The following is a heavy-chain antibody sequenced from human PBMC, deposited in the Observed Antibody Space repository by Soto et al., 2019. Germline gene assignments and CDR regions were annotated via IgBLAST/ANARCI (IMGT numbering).Heavy chain of an antibody. Sequence: EVQLVESGGGLVQPGGSLRLSCVVSGFTFSDHYMDWVRQAPGKGLEWVGRSRNKANGYTTEYAASVLGRFTVSRDDSKNSLYLQMNSLKTEDTAVYYCTGTPTSHPFAYWGQGTLVTVSS. D-gene: IGHD1-26*01. J-gene: IGHJ4*02. CDR2: SRNKANGYTT. V-gene: IGHV3-72*01. CDR1: GFTFSDHY. CDR3: TGTPTSHPFAY.